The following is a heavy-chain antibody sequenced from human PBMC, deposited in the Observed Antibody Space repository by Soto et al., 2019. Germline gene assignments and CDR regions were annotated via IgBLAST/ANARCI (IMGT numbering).Heavy chain of an antibody. CDR2: IYSGGST. V-gene: IGHV3-66*01. CDR1: GFTVSSNY. D-gene: IGHD1-1*01. CDR3: AREVNRYPHYYFDY. J-gene: IGHJ4*02. Sequence: GGSLRLSCAASGFTVSSNYMSWVRQAPGKGLEWVSVIYSGGSTYYADSVKGRFTISRDNSKNTLYLQMNSLRAEDTAVYYCAREVNRYPHYYFDYWGQGTLVTVSS.